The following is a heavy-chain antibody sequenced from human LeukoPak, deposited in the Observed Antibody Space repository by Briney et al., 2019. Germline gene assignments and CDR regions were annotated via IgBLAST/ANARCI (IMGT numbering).Heavy chain of an antibody. Sequence: GGSLRLSCAASGFTFGSYSMNWVRQAPGKGLEWVSFISSRSDYIYYPDSMKGRFTISRDNAENSLYLQMNSLRAEDTALYYCVRDPKGVAVPEAFDIWGQGTMVTVSS. CDR3: VRDPKGVAVPEAFDI. CDR1: GFTFGSYS. D-gene: IGHD2-15*01. J-gene: IGHJ3*02. CDR2: ISSRSDYI. V-gene: IGHV3-21*01.